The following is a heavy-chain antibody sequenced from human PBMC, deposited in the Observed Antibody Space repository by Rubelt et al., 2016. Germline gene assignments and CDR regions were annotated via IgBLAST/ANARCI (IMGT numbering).Heavy chain of an antibody. V-gene: IGHV3-23*04. Sequence: VQLVESGGGVVQPGGSLRLSCAASGFLFSEYHFIWVRQAPGKGLEWVAAISGSGGSTFYADSVQGRFTISRDNSKNTLYLQMNSLRAEETAVYYCARWPIDYWGQGTLVTVSS. CDR1: GFLFSEYH. CDR3: ARWPIDY. D-gene: IGHD5-24*01. CDR2: ISGSGGST. J-gene: IGHJ4*02.